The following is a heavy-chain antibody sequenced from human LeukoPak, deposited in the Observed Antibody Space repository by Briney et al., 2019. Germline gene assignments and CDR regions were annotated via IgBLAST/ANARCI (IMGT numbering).Heavy chain of an antibody. D-gene: IGHD5-24*01. CDR3: ARRGDGYNLNFDY. J-gene: IGHJ4*02. CDR1: GYTFTSYW. V-gene: IGHV5-51*01. CDR2: IYPGDSVT. Sequence: GESLKISCKGTGYTFTSYWIGWVRQKPGKGLEWMGIIYPGDSVTRYSPSFQGQVTISADTSISPASLQWSSLTASDTAMYYCARRGDGYNLNFDYWGQGTLVTVSS.